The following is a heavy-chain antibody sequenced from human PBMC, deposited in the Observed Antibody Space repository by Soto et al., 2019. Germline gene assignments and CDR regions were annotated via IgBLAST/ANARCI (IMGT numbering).Heavy chain of an antibody. V-gene: IGHV4-59*08. Sequence: SETLSLTCTVSGGAISGYYWSWIRQPPGKGLEWIGYIYYSGSINYNPSLKSRVTISVDTSKNQFSLKLSSVTAADTAVYYCARPVWYSRRDTGGIYFDYWGQGTLVTVSS. CDR1: GGAISGYY. J-gene: IGHJ4*02. CDR3: ARPVWYSRRDTGGIYFDY. D-gene: IGHD6-13*01. CDR2: IYYSGSI.